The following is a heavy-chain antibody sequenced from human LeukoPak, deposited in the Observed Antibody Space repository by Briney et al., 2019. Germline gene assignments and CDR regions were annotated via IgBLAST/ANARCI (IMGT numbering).Heavy chain of an antibody. CDR3: ASGVAVFPFDY. J-gene: IGHJ4*02. CDR2: IYYSGST. CDR1: GGSFSGCY. Sequence: SETLSLTCAVYGGSFSGCYWSWIRQPPGKGLEWIGYIYYSGSTNYNPSLKSRVTISVDTSKNQFSLKLSSVTAADTAVYYCASGVAVFPFDYWGQGTLVTVSS. D-gene: IGHD3-3*01. V-gene: IGHV4-59*01.